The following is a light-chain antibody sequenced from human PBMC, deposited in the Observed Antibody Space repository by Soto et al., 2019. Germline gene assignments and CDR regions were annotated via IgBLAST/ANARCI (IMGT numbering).Light chain of an antibody. CDR1: QSISGW. CDR3: QQYGSYSS. CDR2: DAS. J-gene: IGKJ2*01. Sequence: DIQMTQSPSTLPASVGDRVTITCRASQSISGWLAWYQQKPGKAPNLLISDASSLESGVPSRFSGSGSATEFTLTISGLQPDDFATYYCQQYGSYSSFGQGTKLEIK. V-gene: IGKV1-5*01.